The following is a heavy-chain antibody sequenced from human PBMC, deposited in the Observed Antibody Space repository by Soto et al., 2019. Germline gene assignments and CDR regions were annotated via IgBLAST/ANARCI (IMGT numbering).Heavy chain of an antibody. CDR2: IYYSGNT. V-gene: IGHV4-59*12. Sequence: SETLSLTCTVSGGSINGYYWNWIRQPPGKGLEWIGYIYYSGNTHYTPSLRGRVTISVDTSKNHFSLKLTSVRAEDTAVYYCARELAGLFDYWGQGPLVTVSS. D-gene: IGHD6-19*01. CDR3: ARELAGLFDY. CDR1: GGSINGYY. J-gene: IGHJ4*02.